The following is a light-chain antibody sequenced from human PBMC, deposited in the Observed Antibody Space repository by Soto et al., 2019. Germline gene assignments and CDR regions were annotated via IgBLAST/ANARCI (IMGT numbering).Light chain of an antibody. CDR1: NSNLGAGYD. CDR3: VSYTSSTTYV. J-gene: IGLJ1*01. V-gene: IGLV1-40*01. Sequence: QSVLTQPPSVSGAPGQRVTISCTGNNSNLGAGYDVHWYQQLPGAAPKLVIFGNRNRPSGVPERFSGSKSGSTASLIISGLQAEDEADYYCVSYTSSTTYVFGTGTKLTVL. CDR2: GNR.